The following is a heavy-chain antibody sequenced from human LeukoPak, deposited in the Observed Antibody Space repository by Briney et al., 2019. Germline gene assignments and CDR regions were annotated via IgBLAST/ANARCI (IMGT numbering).Heavy chain of an antibody. V-gene: IGHV1-69*04. Sequence: ASVKVCCKASVGTFSSYAISWVRQAPGQGLEWMGRIIPILGIANYAQKFQGRVTITADKSTSTAYMELSSLRSEDTAVYYCARVAVYSSSSGEDYWGQGTLVTVSS. CDR3: ARVAVYSSSSGEDY. J-gene: IGHJ4*02. D-gene: IGHD6-6*01. CDR1: VGTFSSYA. CDR2: IIPILGIA.